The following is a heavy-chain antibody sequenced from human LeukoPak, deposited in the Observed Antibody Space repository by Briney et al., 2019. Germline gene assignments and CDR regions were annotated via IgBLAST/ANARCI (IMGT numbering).Heavy chain of an antibody. Sequence: GGSLRLSCAASGFTFSDYYMSWIRQAPGKGLEWVSYISSSSSYTNYADSVKGRFTISRDNAKNSLYLQLNSLRAEDTAVYYCAREGRATRYAFDIWGQGTMVTVSS. D-gene: IGHD1-26*01. V-gene: IGHV3-11*05. CDR3: AREGRATRYAFDI. J-gene: IGHJ3*02. CDR1: GFTFSDYY. CDR2: ISSSSSYT.